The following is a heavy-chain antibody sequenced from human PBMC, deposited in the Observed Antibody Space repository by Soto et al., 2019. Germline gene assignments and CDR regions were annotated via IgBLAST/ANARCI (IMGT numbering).Heavy chain of an antibody. CDR1: GFTFSSYG. CDR2: ISYDGSNK. J-gene: IGHJ4*02. V-gene: IGHV3-30*18. D-gene: IGHD6-19*01. CDR3: AKDRFRIAVAAPFDY. Sequence: QVQLVESGGGVVQPGRSLRLSCAASGFTFSSYGMHWVRQAPGKGLEWVAVISYDGSNKYYADSVKGRFTISRDNSKNTLYPQMNSLRAEDTAVYYCAKDRFRIAVAAPFDYWGQGNLVTVSS.